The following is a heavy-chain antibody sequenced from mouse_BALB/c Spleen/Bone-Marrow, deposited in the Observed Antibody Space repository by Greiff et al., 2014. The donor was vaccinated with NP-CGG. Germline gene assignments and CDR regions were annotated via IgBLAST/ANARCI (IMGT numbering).Heavy chain of an antibody. CDR2: ISSGSSTI. J-gene: IGHJ4*01. CDR1: GFTFSSFG. CDR3: TRSGTLGSMDY. Sequence: EVHLVESGGGLVQPGGSRKLSCAASGFTFSSFGMHWVRQAPEKGLEWVAYISSGSSTIYYADTMKGRFTISRDNPKNTLFLQMASLRSEDTAMYYCTRSGTLGSMDYWGQGNSVTVSS. V-gene: IGHV5-17*02. D-gene: IGHD3-3*01.